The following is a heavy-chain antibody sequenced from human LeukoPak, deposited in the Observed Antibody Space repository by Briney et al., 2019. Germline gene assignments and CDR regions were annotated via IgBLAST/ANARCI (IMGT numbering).Heavy chain of an antibody. D-gene: IGHD4-17*01. CDR1: GGSFSGYY. CDR2: INHSGST. V-gene: IGHV4-34*01. J-gene: IGHJ4*02. CDR3: ARLYGDYVVDY. Sequence: PSETLSLTCAVYGGSFSGYYWSWIRQPPGKGLEWIGEINHSGSTNYNPSLKSRVTISVDTSKNQFSLKLSSVTAADTAVYYCARLYGDYVVDYWGQGTLVTVSS.